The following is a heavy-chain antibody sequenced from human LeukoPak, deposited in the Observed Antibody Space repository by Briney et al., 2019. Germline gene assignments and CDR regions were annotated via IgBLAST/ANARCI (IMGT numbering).Heavy chain of an antibody. V-gene: IGHV4-38-2*02. Sequence: SETLSLTCTVSGYSISSGYYWGWIRQPPGRGLEWIGSIYHSGSTYYNPSLKSRVTISVGTSKNQFSLKLSSVTAADTAVYYCAREEITMVRGGGDYWGQGTLVTVSS. D-gene: IGHD3-10*01. J-gene: IGHJ4*02. CDR3: AREEITMVRGGGDY. CDR2: IYHSGST. CDR1: GYSISSGYY.